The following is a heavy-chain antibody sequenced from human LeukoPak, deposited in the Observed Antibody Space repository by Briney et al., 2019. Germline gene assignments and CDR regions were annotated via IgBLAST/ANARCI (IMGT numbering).Heavy chain of an antibody. CDR1: GYTFTSYG. J-gene: IGHJ4*02. CDR3: ARDTIMTVAAPGY. Sequence: GASETVSFKGSGYTFTSYGISWVRQAPGQGLEWMGWISAYNGNTNYAQKLQGRVTMTTDTSTSTAYMELRSLRSDDTAVYYCARDTIMTVAAPGYWGQGTLVTVSS. D-gene: IGHD6-19*01. V-gene: IGHV1-18*01. CDR2: ISAYNGNT.